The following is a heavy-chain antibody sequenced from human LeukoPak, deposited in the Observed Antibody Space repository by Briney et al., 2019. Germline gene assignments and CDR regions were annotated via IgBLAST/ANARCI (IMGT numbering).Heavy chain of an antibody. CDR1: GYTFTSYY. D-gene: IGHD2-15*01. J-gene: IGHJ3*02. V-gene: IGHV1-46*01. CDR2: INPSGGST. CDR3: ARGDHVRIYTESAFDI. Sequence: ASMKVSCKASGYTFTSYYMHWVRQAPGQGLEWMGIINPSGGSTSYAQKFQGRVTMTRDMSTSTVYMELSSLRSEDTAVYYCARGDHVRIYTESAFDIWGQGTMVTVSS.